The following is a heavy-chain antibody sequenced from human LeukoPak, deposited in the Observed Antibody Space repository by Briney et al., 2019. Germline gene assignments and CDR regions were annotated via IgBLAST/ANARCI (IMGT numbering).Heavy chain of an antibody. CDR2: IYYSGST. CDR1: GGSISSYY. Sequence: SETLSLTCTVSGGSISSYYWSWIRQPPGKGLEWIGYIYYSGSTNYNPSLKSRVTISVDTSKNQFSLKLSSVTAADTAVYYCARGRQRWLQPTELRNWFDPWGQGTLVTVSS. J-gene: IGHJ5*02. CDR3: ARGRQRWLQPTELRNWFDP. V-gene: IGHV4-59*01. D-gene: IGHD5-24*01.